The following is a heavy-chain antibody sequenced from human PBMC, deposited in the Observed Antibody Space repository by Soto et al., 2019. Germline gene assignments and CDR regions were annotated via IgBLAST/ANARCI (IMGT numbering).Heavy chain of an antibody. D-gene: IGHD2-15*01. CDR1: GGSFSDYY. J-gene: IGHJ4*02. CDR3: ARGLVAPLPY. CDR2: INHSGST. Sequence: PSETLSLTCAVYGGSFSDYYWSWIRQPPGKGLEWIGEINHSGSTNYNPSLKGRVTISVDTSKNQFSLKLSSVTAADTAVYYCARGLVAPLPYWGQGTLVTVSS. V-gene: IGHV4-34*01.